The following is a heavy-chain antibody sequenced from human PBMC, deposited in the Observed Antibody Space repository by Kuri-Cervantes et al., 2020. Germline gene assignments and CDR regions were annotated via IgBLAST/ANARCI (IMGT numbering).Heavy chain of an antibody. Sequence: SETLSLTCTVSGGSVSSGSYYWSWIRQPPGKGLEWIGYIYYSGSTNYNPSLKSRVTISVDTSKNQFSLKLSSVTAADTAVYYCARHTNWSFDYWGRGTLVTVSS. V-gene: IGHV4-61*01. CDR2: IYYSGST. D-gene: IGHD1-1*01. CDR1: GGSVSSGSYY. CDR3: ARHTNWSFDY. J-gene: IGHJ4*02.